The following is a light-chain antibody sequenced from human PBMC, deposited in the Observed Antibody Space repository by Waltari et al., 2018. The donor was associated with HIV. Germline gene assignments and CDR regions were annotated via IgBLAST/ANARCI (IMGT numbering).Light chain of an antibody. CDR1: TYNLGEGHA. CDR3: QSSDIRLHGLWV. J-gene: IGLJ3*02. V-gene: IGLV1-40*01. CDR2: ANS. Sequence: QSLLTQPPSVSAPPGQRITISCTGNTYNLGEGHAVHWYRQLPGTAPRLLIFANSNRPSGVPDRISGSKSTASASLAITGLQAEDEGYYYCQSSDIRLHGLWVFGGGTKVTVL.